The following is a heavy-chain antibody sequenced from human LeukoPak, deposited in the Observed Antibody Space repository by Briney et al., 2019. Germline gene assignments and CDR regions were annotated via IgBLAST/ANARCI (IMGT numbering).Heavy chain of an antibody. D-gene: IGHD1-26*01. CDR1: GGSISSSNW. J-gene: IGHJ4*02. V-gene: IGHV4-4*02. CDR3: ASTYSGSSWFDY. Sequence: SETLSLTCAVSGGSISSSNWWSWVRQPPGKGLEWIGYIYYSGSTNYNPSLKSRVTISVDTSKNQFSLKLSSVTATDTAVYYCASTYSGSSWFDYWGQGTLVTVSS. CDR2: IYYSGST.